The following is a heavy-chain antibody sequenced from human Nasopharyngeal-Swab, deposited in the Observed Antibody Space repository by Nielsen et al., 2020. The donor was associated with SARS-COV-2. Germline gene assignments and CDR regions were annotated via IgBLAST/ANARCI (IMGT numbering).Heavy chain of an antibody. V-gene: IGHV4-39*07. Sequence: WIRQPPGKGLEWIGSIYYSGSTYYNPSLKSRVTISVDTSKNQFSLKLSSVTAADTAVYFCARGRDGATSYSNYHMDVWGKGAAVTVSS. D-gene: IGHD4/OR15-4a*01. CDR3: ARGRDGATSYSNYHMDV. J-gene: IGHJ6*03. CDR2: IYYSGST.